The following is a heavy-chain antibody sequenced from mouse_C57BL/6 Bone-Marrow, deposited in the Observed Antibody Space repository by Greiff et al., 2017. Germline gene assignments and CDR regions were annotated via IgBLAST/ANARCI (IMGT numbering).Heavy chain of an antibody. CDR1: GYTFTTYP. J-gene: IGHJ3*01. Sequence: VQLVESGAELVKPGASVKMSCKASGYTFTTYPIEWMKQNHGKSLEWIGNFHPYNDDTKYNEKFKGKATLTVEKSSSTVYLELSRLTSDDSAVYYCAKKPYYGNYCAYWGQGTLVTVSA. D-gene: IGHD2-10*01. V-gene: IGHV1-47*01. CDR2: FHPYNDDT. CDR3: AKKPYYGNYCAY.